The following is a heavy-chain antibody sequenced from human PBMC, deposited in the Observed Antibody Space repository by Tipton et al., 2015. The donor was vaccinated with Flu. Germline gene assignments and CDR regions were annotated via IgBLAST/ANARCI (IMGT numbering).Heavy chain of an antibody. Sequence: QLVQSGGGLIQRGGSLRLSCAVSGFSVTNNYMTWVRQAPGKGLDWVSVIYSGGNTFYSDSVKGRFTISRDDSKNTLYLQMNSLRGEDTAVYYCARGRGYCVTTTCLLPFDFWGQGTLVTVSS. V-gene: IGHV3-53*01. CDR1: GFSVTNNY. CDR3: ARGRGYCVTTTCLLPFDF. J-gene: IGHJ4*02. D-gene: IGHD2/OR15-2a*01. CDR2: IYSGGNT.